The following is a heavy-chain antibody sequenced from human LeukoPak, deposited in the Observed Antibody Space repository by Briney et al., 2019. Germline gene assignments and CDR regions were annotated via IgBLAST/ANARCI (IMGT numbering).Heavy chain of an antibody. V-gene: IGHV1-69*13. D-gene: IGHD4-23*01. CDR2: IISIFGTA. CDR1: GGTFSSYA. J-gene: IGHJ5*02. Sequence: SVKVSCKASGGTFSSYAISWVRQAPGQGLEWMGGIISIFGTANYAQKFQGRVTITADESTSTAYMELSSLRSEDTAVYYCARLGPHYGGNPDNWFDPWGQGTLVTASS. CDR3: ARLGPHYGGNPDNWFDP.